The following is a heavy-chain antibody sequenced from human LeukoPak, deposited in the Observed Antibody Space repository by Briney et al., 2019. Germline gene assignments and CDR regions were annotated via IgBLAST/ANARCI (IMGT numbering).Heavy chain of an antibody. CDR3: ARSVGLGSSRRYYFDY. CDR1: GYTFTGYY. CDR2: INPNSGGT. D-gene: IGHD1-26*01. J-gene: IGHJ4*02. Sequence: ASVKVSCKASGYTFTGYYMHWVRQAPGQGLEWMGWINPNSGGTNYAQKFQGRVTMTRDTSISTAYMELSRLRSDDTAVYYCARSVGLGSSRRYYFDYWGQGTLVTVSS. V-gene: IGHV1-2*02.